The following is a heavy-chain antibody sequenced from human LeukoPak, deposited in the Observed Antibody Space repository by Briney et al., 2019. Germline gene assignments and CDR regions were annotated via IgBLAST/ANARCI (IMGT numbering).Heavy chain of an antibody. CDR1: GYSFTTYN. D-gene: IGHD5-24*01. J-gene: IGHJ3*02. V-gene: IGHV1-46*01. Sequence: GASVTVSFTTSGYSFTTYNLHWVRHAPGQRLEWMGIINPSGGNTNYAQKFQGRVTMTRDTSTSTVYIELSSLKSEDTAVYYWGRVRDGYNDAYDIWGQGTMVTVSS. CDR2: INPSGGNT. CDR3: GRVRDGYNDAYDI.